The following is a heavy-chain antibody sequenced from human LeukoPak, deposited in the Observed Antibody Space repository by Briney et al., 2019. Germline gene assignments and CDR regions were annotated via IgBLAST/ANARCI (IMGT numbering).Heavy chain of an antibody. CDR3: ARDQKIAAAGTGTFDP. CDR1: GFTFSSYA. D-gene: IGHD6-13*01. CDR2: ISYDGSNK. Sequence: GRSLRLSCAASGFTFSSYAMHWVRQAPGKGLEWVAVISYDGSNKYYADSVKGRFTISRGNSKNTLYLQMNSLRAEDTAVYYCARDQKIAAAGTGTFDPWGQGTLVTVSS. J-gene: IGHJ5*02. V-gene: IGHV3-30-3*01.